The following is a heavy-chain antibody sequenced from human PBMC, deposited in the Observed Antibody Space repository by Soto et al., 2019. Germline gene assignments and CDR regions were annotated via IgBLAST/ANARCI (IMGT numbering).Heavy chain of an antibody. D-gene: IGHD4-17*01. J-gene: IGHJ4*02. Sequence: EVQLVESGGGLVQPGGSLRLSCVASGFTFSSYWMSWVRQAPGKGLEWVANIRQDGSEKYHVGSVKGRFTISRDNAKNSLYLQMNRLRVEDTAVYYCATGGPDHGDRPLNYWGQGSLVSVSS. CDR3: ATGGPDHGDRPLNY. CDR2: IRQDGSEK. V-gene: IGHV3-7*01. CDR1: GFTFSSYW.